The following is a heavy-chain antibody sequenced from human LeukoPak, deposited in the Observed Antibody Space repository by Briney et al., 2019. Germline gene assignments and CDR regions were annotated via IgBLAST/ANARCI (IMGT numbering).Heavy chain of an antibody. CDR2: IYYSGST. Sequence: SGTLSLTCTVSGGSISSSSYYWGWIRQPPGKGLEWIGSIYYSGSTSYNPSLKSRVTISVDTSKNQFSLRLSSVTAADTAVYYCARQLWFGESKDYWGQGTLVTVSS. V-gene: IGHV4-39*01. J-gene: IGHJ4*02. CDR3: ARQLWFGESKDY. CDR1: GGSISSSSYY. D-gene: IGHD3-10*01.